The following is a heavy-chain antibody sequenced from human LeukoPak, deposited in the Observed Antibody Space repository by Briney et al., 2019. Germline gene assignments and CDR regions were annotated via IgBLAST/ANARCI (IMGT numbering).Heavy chain of an antibody. CDR2: ITSSSSYI. CDR1: GFTFDNYG. J-gene: IGHJ3*02. Sequence: GGSLRLSCAASGFTFDNYGMTWVRQAPGKGLEWVSSITSSSSYIYYADSVKGRFTISRDNAKNSLYLQMNSLRGEDTALYYCARGGLIQRHAFDIWGQGTMVTVSS. V-gene: IGHV3-21*04. D-gene: IGHD1-1*01. CDR3: ARGGLIQRHAFDI.